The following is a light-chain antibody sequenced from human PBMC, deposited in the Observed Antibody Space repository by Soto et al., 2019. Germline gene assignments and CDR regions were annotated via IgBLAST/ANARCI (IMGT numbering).Light chain of an antibody. CDR1: QSVSSNY. V-gene: IGKV3-20*01. Sequence: EIVLTQSPGTLCLSPGERATLSCRASQSVSSNYLAWYQQKPGQAPKVLIHSASTRATGIPDRFSGSGSGTDFTLTISRLEPEDFAVYYCQLYGSSPKTFGQGTKVDIK. CDR3: QLYGSSPKT. J-gene: IGKJ1*01. CDR2: SAS.